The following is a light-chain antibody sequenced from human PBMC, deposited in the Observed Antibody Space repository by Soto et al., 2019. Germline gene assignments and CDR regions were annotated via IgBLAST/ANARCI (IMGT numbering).Light chain of an antibody. Sequence: EIVMTQSPATLSVSPGERATLSCRASQSVSSNLAWYQQKPAQAPRLLIYGASTRATGIPARFSGSGSGTEFTLTISSLHSEYFAIYYCQQYSIWPLTFGGGTKVEIK. CDR3: QQYSIWPLT. CDR2: GAS. CDR1: QSVSSN. J-gene: IGKJ4*01. V-gene: IGKV3-15*01.